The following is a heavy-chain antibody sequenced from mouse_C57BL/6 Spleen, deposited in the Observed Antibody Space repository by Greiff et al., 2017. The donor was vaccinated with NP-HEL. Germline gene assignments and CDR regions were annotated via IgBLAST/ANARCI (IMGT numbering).Heavy chain of an antibody. D-gene: IGHD2-3*01. CDR1: GYTFTDYY. J-gene: IGHJ3*01. V-gene: IGHV1-26*01. Sequence: VQLQQSGPELVKPGASVKISCKASGYTFTDYYMNWVKQSHGKSLEWIGDINPNNGGTSYNQKFKGKATLTVDKSSSTAYMALRRLTSEDSAVYSCAPTYDGAFAGLAYGGQGILVTVPA. CDR2: INPNNGGT. CDR3: APTYDGAFAGLAY.